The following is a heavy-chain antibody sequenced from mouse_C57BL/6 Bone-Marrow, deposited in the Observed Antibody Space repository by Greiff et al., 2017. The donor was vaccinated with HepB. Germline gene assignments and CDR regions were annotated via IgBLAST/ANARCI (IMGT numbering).Heavy chain of an antibody. CDR2: ISSGSSTI. CDR3: AGAGLRRGAWFAY. J-gene: IGHJ3*01. V-gene: IGHV5-17*01. D-gene: IGHD2-2*01. Sequence: EVQLVESGGGLVKPGGSLKLSCAASGFTFSDYGMHWVRQAPEKGLEWVAYISSGSSTIYYADTVKGRFTISRDNAKNTLFLQMTSLRSEDTAMYHCAGAGLRRGAWFAYWGQGTLVTVSA. CDR1: GFTFSDYG.